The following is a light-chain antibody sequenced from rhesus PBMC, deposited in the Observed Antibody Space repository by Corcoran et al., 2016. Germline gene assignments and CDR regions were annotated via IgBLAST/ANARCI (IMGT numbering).Light chain of an antibody. CDR2: KAS. CDR3: LQYSSSPWT. V-gene: IGKV1-22*01. J-gene: IGKJ1*01. CDR1: QSISSW. Sequence: DIQMTQSPSSLSASVGDTVTITCRASQSISSWLDWYQQKPGKAPKLLIYKASSLQSGVPSRFSGSGSGNDFTLTISSLQPEDFATYYCLQYSSSPWTFGQGTKVEIK.